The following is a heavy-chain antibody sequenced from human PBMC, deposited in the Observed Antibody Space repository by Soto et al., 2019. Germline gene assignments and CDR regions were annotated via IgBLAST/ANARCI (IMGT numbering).Heavy chain of an antibody. CDR1: GFTFDDYA. CDR2: ISWNGSTI. Sequence: EVQLVESGGGLIQPGRSLRLSCAAAGFTFDDYAMHWVRQAPGKGLEWVAGISWNGSTIGYADSVKGRFTISRDNAMKYLHLQMHSLRAEDTYLYYCANAGLGAVGGTRSQRDYGGQGTLVTVSS. CDR3: ANAGLGAVGGTRSQRDY. D-gene: IGHD6-19*01. V-gene: IGHV3-9*01. J-gene: IGHJ4*02.